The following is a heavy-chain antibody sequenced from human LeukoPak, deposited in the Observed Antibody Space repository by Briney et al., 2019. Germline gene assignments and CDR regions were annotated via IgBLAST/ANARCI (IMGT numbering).Heavy chain of an antibody. J-gene: IGHJ6*03. V-gene: IGHV3-48*01. CDR1: GFTFSSYS. Sequence: GGSLRLSCAASGFTFSSYSMNWVRQAPGKGLEWVSSISSSSSTIYYADSVKGRFTISRDNAKNSLYLQMNSLRAEDTAVYYCARETTYYYYMDVWGKGTTVTVSS. CDR2: ISSSSSTI. D-gene: IGHD1-1*01. CDR3: ARETTYYYYMDV.